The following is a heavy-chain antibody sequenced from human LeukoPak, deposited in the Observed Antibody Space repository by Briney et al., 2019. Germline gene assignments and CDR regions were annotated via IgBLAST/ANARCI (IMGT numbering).Heavy chain of an antibody. J-gene: IGHJ4*02. V-gene: IGHV1-69*01. CDR3: AGDTYYYGSGEFDY. Sequence: GSSVKASCKASGGTFSSYAISWVRQAPGQGLEWMGGIIPIFGTANYAQKFQGRVTITADESTSTAYMELSSLRSEDTAVYYCAGDTYYYGSGEFDYWGQGTLVTVSS. CDR1: GGTFSSYA. CDR2: IIPIFGTA. D-gene: IGHD3-10*01.